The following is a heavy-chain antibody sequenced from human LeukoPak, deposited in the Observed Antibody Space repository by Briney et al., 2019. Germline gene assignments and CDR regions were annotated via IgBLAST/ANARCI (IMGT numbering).Heavy chain of an antibody. CDR1: GVSISSYY. V-gene: IGHV4-59*01. D-gene: IGHD5-18*01. J-gene: IGHJ5*02. CDR3: ARYSYGYVNWFDP. CDR2: IYYSGST. Sequence: SDTLSLTCTVSGVSISSYYWSWIRQPRGKGLEWIGYIYYSGSTNYNPSLKSRVTISVDTSKNQFSLKLSSVTAADTAVYYCARYSYGYVNWFDPWGQGTLVTVSS.